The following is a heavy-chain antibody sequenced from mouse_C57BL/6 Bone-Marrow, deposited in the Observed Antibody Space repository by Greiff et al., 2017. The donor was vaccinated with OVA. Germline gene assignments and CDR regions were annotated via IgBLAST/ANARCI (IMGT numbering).Heavy chain of an antibody. D-gene: IGHD1-1*01. CDR2: INPNNGGT. V-gene: IGHV1-26*01. CDR1: GYTFTDYY. J-gene: IGHJ4*01. Sequence: EVQLQQSGPELVKPGASVKISCKASGYTFTDYYMNWVKQSHGKSLEWIGDINPNNGGTSYNQKFKGKATLTVDKSSSTAYMELRSLTSEDSAVYYCARRLRSYYAMDYWGQGTSVTVSS. CDR3: ARRLRSYYAMDY.